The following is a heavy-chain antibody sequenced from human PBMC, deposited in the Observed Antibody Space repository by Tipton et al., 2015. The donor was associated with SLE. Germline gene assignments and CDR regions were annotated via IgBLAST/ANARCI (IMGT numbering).Heavy chain of an antibody. Sequence: SLRLSCAASGSTFSNSFMSWIRQAPGKGLEWISYISSSGTTIIYADSVKGRFTISRDNAKDSLYLQMNSLRAEDTAVYYCARARGVGNYAHADYWGQGSLVTVPS. V-gene: IGHV3-11*01. CDR2: ISSSGTTI. CDR1: GSTFSNSF. CDR3: ARARGVGNYAHADY. D-gene: IGHD4-11*01. J-gene: IGHJ4*02.